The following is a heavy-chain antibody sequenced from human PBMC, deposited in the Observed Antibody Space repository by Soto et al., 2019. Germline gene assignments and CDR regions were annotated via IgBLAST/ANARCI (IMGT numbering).Heavy chain of an antibody. J-gene: IGHJ6*02. CDR3: AHSWGAAAGTYHYYGMDV. CDR1: GFSLSTSGVG. D-gene: IGHD6-13*01. CDR2: IYWNDDK. V-gene: IGHV2-5*01. Sequence: QITLKESGPTLVKPTQPLTLTCTFSGFSLSTSGVGVGWIRQPPGKALEWLALIYWNDDKRYSPSLKSRLTITKDTSKNQVVLTMTNMDPVDTATYYCAHSWGAAAGTYHYYGMDVWGQGTTGTVSS.